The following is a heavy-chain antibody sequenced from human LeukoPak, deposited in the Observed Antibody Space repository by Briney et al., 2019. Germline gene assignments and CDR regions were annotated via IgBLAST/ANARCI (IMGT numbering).Heavy chain of an antibody. J-gene: IGHJ4*02. CDR1: GFTFSSYA. CDR3: AKGQKVYSFGY. Sequence: PGGSLRLSCAASGFTFSSYAMSWVRQAPGKGLEWVSAISSSGGSTYYADSVKGRFTISRDNSKTTLYLQMNSLRAEDTAVYYCAKGQKVYSFGYWGQGTLVTVSS. D-gene: IGHD5-12*01. CDR2: ISSSGGST. V-gene: IGHV3-23*01.